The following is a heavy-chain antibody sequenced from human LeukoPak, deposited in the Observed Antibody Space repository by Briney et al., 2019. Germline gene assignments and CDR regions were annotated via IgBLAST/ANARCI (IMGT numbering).Heavy chain of an antibody. V-gene: IGHV3-53*01. Sequence: PGGSLRLSCSASGFTVSNNYMSWVRLAPGKGLEWVSLIYSGGTTFHADSVKGRFTISRDNSKNTLFLQMNSLRAEDTAVYYCARWGWFGELLWVPDAFDIWGQGTMVTVSS. D-gene: IGHD3-10*01. CDR3: ARWGWFGELLWVPDAFDI. CDR2: IYSGGTT. J-gene: IGHJ3*02. CDR1: GFTVSNNY.